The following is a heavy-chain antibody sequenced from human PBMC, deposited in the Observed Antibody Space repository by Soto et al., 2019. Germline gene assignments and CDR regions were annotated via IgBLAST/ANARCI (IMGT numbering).Heavy chain of an antibody. CDR2: FDPEDGET. CDR1: GYTLTELS. CDR3: AKGRAAAAGNDGTPDY. J-gene: IGHJ4*02. V-gene: IGHV1-24*01. D-gene: IGHD6-13*01. Sequence: QVQLVQSGAEVKKPGASVKVSCKVSGYTLTELSMHWVRQAPGKGLEWMGGFDPEDGETNYAQKFQGRVTMTEDTSTDTAYMALSSLRSDETAVSYGAKGRAAAAGNDGTPDYWGQGTLVTVSS.